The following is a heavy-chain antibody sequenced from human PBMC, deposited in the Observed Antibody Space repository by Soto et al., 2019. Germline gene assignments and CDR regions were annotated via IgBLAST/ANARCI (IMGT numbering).Heavy chain of an antibody. D-gene: IGHD6-19*01. V-gene: IGHV1-18*04. CDR2: VSAYNGNT. CDR3: ARDLKWLAPYYYYGMDV. Sequence: ASVKVSCKASGYTFTSYGISWVRQAPGQGLEWMGWVSAYNGNTNYAQKLQGRVTMTTDTSTSTAYMGLRSLRSDDTAVYYCARDLKWLAPYYYYGMDVWGQGTTVTVSS. CDR1: GYTFTSYG. J-gene: IGHJ6*02.